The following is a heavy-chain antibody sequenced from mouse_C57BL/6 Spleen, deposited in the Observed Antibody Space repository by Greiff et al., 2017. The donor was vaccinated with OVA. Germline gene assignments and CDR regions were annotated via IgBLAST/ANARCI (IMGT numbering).Heavy chain of an antibody. J-gene: IGHJ2*01. D-gene: IGHD2-1*01. CDR3: ARQDYGNYEGYFDY. CDR2: ISSGGSYT. V-gene: IGHV5-6*01. CDR1: GFTFSSYG. Sequence: EVNVVESGGDLVKPGGSLKLSCAASGFTFSSYGMSWVRQTPDKRLEWVATISSGGSYTYYPDSVKGRFTISRDNAKNTLYLQMSSLKSEDTAMYYCARQDYGNYEGYFDYWGQGTTLTVSS.